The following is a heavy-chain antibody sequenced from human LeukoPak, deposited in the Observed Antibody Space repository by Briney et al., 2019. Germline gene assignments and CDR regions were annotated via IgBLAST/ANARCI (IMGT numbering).Heavy chain of an antibody. D-gene: IGHD2-15*01. J-gene: IGHJ5*02. CDR2: INPNSGGT. CDR1: GYTFTGYY. CDR3: ARVPYCSGGSCYMYWFDP. V-gene: IGHV1-2*02. Sequence: GASVKVSCKASGYTFTGYYMHWVRQAPGQGLEWMGWINPNSGGTNYAQKFQGRVTMTRDTSISTAYMELSRLRSDDTAVYYCARVPYCSGGSCYMYWFDPWGQGTLVTVSS.